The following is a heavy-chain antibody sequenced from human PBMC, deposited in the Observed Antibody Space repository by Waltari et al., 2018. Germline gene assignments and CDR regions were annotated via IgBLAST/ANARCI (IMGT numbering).Heavy chain of an antibody. V-gene: IGHV4-34*01. J-gene: IGHJ4*02. D-gene: IGHD2-2*01. Sequence: QVQLQQWGAGLLKPSETLSLTCAVYGGSFSGYYWSWIRQPPGQGLEWIGEINHSGSTTYNPSLKSRVTISVDTSKNQFSLKLSSVTAADTAVYYCARGGVVPAANFDYWGQGTLVTVSS. CDR1: GGSFSGYY. CDR3: ARGGVVPAANFDY. CDR2: INHSGST.